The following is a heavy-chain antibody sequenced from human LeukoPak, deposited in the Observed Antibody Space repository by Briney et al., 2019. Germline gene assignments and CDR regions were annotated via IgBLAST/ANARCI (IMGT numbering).Heavy chain of an antibody. J-gene: IGHJ4*02. Sequence: GGSLRLSCAASGFAFSSYAMSWVRQAPGKGLEWVSAISGSGDSTYYADSVKGRFTISRDNSKNTLYLQMNSLRAEDTAVYYCAKSSFPTPFDYWGQGTLVTVSS. CDR2: ISGSGDST. CDR1: GFAFSSYA. CDR3: AKSSFPTPFDY. V-gene: IGHV3-23*01.